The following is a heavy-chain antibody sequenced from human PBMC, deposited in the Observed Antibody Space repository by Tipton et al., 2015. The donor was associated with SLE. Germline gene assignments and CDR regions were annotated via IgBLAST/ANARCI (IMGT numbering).Heavy chain of an antibody. Sequence: QLVQSGAEVKKPGSSVKVSCKASGGTFSSYAISRVRQAPGQGLEWMGVIIPIFGTANYAQKFQGRVTNTADESTSTAYMELSSRRSEDTAVYYCAQGIAVAGADAFDIWGQGTMVTVSS. V-gene: IGHV1-69*01. CDR3: AQGIAVAGADAFDI. CDR1: GGTFSSYA. J-gene: IGHJ3*02. D-gene: IGHD6-19*01. CDR2: IIPIFGTA.